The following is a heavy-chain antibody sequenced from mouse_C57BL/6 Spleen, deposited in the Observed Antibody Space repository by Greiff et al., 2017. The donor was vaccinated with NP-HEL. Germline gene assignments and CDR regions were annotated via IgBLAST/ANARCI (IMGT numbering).Heavy chain of an antibody. CDR1: GYSFTSYY. J-gene: IGHJ3*01. CDR3: ARDDYDVRFAY. V-gene: IGHV1-66*01. Sequence: VQLQQSGPELVKPGASVKISCKASGYSFTSYYIHWVKQRPGQGLEWIGWIYPGSGNTKYNEKFKGKATLTADTSSSTAYMQLSSQTSEDSAVYYCARDDYDVRFAYWGQGTLVTVSA. D-gene: IGHD2-4*01. CDR2: IYPGSGNT.